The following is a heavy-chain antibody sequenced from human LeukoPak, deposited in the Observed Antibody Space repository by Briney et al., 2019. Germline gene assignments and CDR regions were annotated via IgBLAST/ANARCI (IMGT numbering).Heavy chain of an antibody. J-gene: IGHJ4*02. D-gene: IGHD1-26*01. V-gene: IGHV4-34*01. Sequence: SETLSLTCAVYGGSFSGYYWSWIRQPPGKGLEWIGEINHSGSTNYNPSLKSRVTISVDTSKNQFSLKLGSVTAADTAVYYCARHETGGTYPLKYWGQGTLVTVSS. CDR1: GGSFSGYY. CDR3: ARHETGGTYPLKY. CDR2: INHSGST.